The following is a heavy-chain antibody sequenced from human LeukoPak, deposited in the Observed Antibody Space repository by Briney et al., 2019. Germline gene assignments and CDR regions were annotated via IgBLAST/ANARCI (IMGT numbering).Heavy chain of an antibody. D-gene: IGHD3-22*01. CDR3: ARRYYYDSSGYSYYFDY. CDR2: ISGSGGST. CDR1: GFTFSSYA. V-gene: IGHV3-23*01. Sequence: GGSLRLSCAASGFTFSSYAMSWVRQAPGKGLEGVSAISGSGGSTYYADSVKGRFTISRDNSKNTLYLQMNSLRAEDTAVYYCARRYYYDSSGYSYYFDYWGQGTLVTVSS. J-gene: IGHJ4*02.